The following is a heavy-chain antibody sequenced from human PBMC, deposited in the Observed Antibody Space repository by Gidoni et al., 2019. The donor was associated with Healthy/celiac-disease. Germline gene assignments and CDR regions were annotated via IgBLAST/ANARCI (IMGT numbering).Heavy chain of an antibody. CDR2: ISSSSSYI. D-gene: IGHD1-7*01. V-gene: IGHV3-21*01. Sequence: EVQLVESGGGLVKPGGSLRLSCAASGFTFSSYSMNWVRQAPGKGLEWVAAISSSSSYIYYADSVKGRFTISRDNAKNSLYLQMNSLRAEDTAVYYCAREEYNWNWGELYYYYGMDVWGQGTTVTVSS. CDR1: GFTFSSYS. CDR3: AREEYNWNWGELYYYYGMDV. J-gene: IGHJ6*02.